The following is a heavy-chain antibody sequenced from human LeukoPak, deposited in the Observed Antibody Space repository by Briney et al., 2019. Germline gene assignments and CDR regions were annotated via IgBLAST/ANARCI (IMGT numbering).Heavy chain of an antibody. Sequence: SVKVSCKASGGTFSSYAISWVRQAPGQGLEWMGRIIPIRGRANYAQKLQGTVTITADKSTSTAYMELSSLTSEDTAVYYCASPTKYASSRPACYWGQGTLVTVSS. V-gene: IGHV1-69*04. J-gene: IGHJ4*02. CDR3: ASPTKYASSRPACY. D-gene: IGHD3-22*01. CDR1: GGTFSSYA. CDR2: IIPIRGRA.